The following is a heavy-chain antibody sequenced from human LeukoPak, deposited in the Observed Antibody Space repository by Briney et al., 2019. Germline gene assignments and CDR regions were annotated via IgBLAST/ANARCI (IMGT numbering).Heavy chain of an antibody. V-gene: IGHV3-23*01. J-gene: IGHJ4*02. CDR1: GFTFTNYA. CDR3: AKDVD. CDR2: ISTSGAST. Sequence: TGGSLRLSCAASGFTFTNYAMTWVRQAPGKGLEWVSTISTSGASTYYADSVKGRFTISKGNSKNTLYLQMNSLRAEDTAIYYYAKDVDWGQGTLVTVSS.